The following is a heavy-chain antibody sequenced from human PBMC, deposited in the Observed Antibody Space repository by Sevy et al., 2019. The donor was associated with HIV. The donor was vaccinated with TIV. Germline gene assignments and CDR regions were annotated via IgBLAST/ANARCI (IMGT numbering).Heavy chain of an antibody. D-gene: IGHD6-13*01. CDR3: ARSQSSSWHYFDY. CDR2: ISYDGSFT. CDR1: GFIFSDYT. V-gene: IGHV3-30*04. J-gene: IGHJ4*02. Sequence: GGSLRLSFAASGFIFSDYTLHWVRQAPGTGLEWVAVISYDGSFTYYADSVEGRFTISRGNSKNTLFLQMNSLRHEDTAVYYCARSQSSSWHYFDYWGQGTLVTVSS.